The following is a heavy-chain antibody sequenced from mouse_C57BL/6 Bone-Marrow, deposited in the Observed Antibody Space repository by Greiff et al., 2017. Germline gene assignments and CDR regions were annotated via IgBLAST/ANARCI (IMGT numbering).Heavy chain of an antibody. CDR1: GFTFSDYY. D-gene: IGHD1-1*01. CDR2: ISNGGGST. CDR3: ASTNYGSSYGYAMDY. Sequence: EVQLVESGGGLVQPGGSLKLSCAASGFTFSDYYMYWVRQTPEKRLEWVAYISNGGGSTYYPDTVKGRFTISRDNAKHTLYLKMSRLKSEDTAMYYCASTNYGSSYGYAMDYWGQGTSVTVSA. J-gene: IGHJ4*01. V-gene: IGHV5-12*01.